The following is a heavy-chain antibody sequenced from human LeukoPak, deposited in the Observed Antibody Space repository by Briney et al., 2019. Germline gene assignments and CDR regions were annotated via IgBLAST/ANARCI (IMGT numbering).Heavy chain of an antibody. D-gene: IGHD5-12*01. J-gene: IGHJ4*02. V-gene: IGHV3-7*01. Sequence: AGGSLRLSCAASGFTFSSYAMSWVRQAPGKGLEWVANINQGGSVKYYVGSVKGRFTISRDDAESSLYVQMNSLRDEDTAVYYCARFGYSGWNLEYWGQGTLVTVSS. CDR3: ARFGYSGWNLEY. CDR1: GFTFSSYA. CDR2: INQGGSVK.